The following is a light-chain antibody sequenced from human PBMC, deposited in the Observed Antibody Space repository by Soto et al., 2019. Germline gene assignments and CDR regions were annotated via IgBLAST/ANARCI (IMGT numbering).Light chain of an antibody. Sequence: EIVLTQSPGTLSLSPGERATLSCRASHSVSSSYFAWYQQKPGQAPRLLIYGASSRATGVPARFSGSGSGTDLTLTISRLEPEDFAVYYCQQYGNSLLTFGGGTKVEIK. CDR3: QQYGNSLLT. CDR2: GAS. J-gene: IGKJ4*01. CDR1: HSVSSSY. V-gene: IGKV3-20*01.